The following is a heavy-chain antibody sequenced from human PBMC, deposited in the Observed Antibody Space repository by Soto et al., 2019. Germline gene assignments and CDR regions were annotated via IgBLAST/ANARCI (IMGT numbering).Heavy chain of an antibody. Sequence: GGSLRLSCAASGFTFSSYGMHWVRQAPGKGLEWVAVISYDGSNKYYADSVKGRFTISRDNSKNTLYLQMNSLRAEDTAVYYCAKLALDTAMVDSEKPDWGQGTLVTVSS. D-gene: IGHD5-18*01. CDR1: GFTFSSYG. J-gene: IGHJ4*02. V-gene: IGHV3-30*18. CDR3: AKLALDTAMVDSEKPD. CDR2: ISYDGSNK.